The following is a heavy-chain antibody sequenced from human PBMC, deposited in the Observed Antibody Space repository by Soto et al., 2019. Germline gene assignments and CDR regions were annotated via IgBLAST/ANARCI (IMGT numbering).Heavy chain of an antibody. J-gene: IGHJ4*02. CDR2: ISGSGDST. CDR3: ARRGPGTYFDY. Sequence: GVLRLSCAASGFTFSSYAMNWVRQAPGKGLEWVSVISGSGDSTYYADSVKGRFTISRGNSKNTLYLQMNSLRTEDTAVYYCARRGPGTYFDYWGQGTLVTVSS. V-gene: IGHV3-23*01. CDR1: GFTFSSYA. D-gene: IGHD6-13*01.